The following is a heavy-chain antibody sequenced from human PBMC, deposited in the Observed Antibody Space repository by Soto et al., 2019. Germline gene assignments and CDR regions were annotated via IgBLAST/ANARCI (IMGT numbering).Heavy chain of an antibody. V-gene: IGHV1-3*01. Sequence: ASVKVSCKASGYTFTSYAMHWVRQAPGQRLEWMGWINAGNGNTKYSQKFQGRVTITRDTSASTAYMELSSLRSEDTAVYYCGRVYGTYYDALTGLWGGHFDSWGQGTQVTVS. CDR3: GRVYGTYYDALTGLWGGHFDS. D-gene: IGHD3-9*01. CDR2: INAGNGNT. J-gene: IGHJ4*02. CDR1: GYTFTSYA.